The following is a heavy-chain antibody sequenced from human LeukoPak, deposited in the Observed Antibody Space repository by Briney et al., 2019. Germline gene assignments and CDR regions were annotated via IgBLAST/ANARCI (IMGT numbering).Heavy chain of an antibody. CDR2: IKSKTDGGTT. Sequence: GGSLRLSCAASGFTFSNAWMSWVRQAPGKGLEWVGRIKSKTDGGTTDYAAPVKGRFTISRDDSKNTLYLQMNSLRAEDTAVYYCATPHRHARTTVTTFFDYWGQGTLVTVSS. CDR3: ATPHRHARTTVTTFFDY. V-gene: IGHV3-15*01. CDR1: GFTFSNAW. D-gene: IGHD4-11*01. J-gene: IGHJ4*02.